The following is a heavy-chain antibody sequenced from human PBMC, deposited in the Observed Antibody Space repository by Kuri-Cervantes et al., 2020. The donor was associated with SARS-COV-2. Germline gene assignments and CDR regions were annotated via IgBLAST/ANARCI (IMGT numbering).Heavy chain of an antibody. D-gene: IGHD6-19*01. CDR3: ATISASYSSGWYALY. J-gene: IGHJ4*02. V-gene: IGHV4-39*07. CDR2: IYYSGST. CDR1: GGSISSSSYY. Sequence: GSLRLSCTVSGGSISSSSYYWGWIRQPPGKELEWIGSIYYSGSTYYNPSLKSRVTISVDTSKNQFSLKLSSVTAADTAVYYCATISASYSSGWYALYWGQGTLVTVSS.